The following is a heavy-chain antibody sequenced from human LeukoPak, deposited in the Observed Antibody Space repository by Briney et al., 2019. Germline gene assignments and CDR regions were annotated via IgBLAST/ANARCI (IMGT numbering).Heavy chain of an antibody. Sequence: SETLSLTCTVSGGSISSYYWSWIRQPPGKGLEWIGYIYYSGSTNYNPSLKSRVTISVDTSKNQFSLKLSSVTAADTAVYYCARMFEDIVVVPAATDPKRVHYGMDVWGQGTTVTVSS. J-gene: IGHJ6*02. CDR3: ARMFEDIVVVPAATDPKRVHYGMDV. CDR1: GGSISSYY. D-gene: IGHD2-2*01. CDR2: IYYSGST. V-gene: IGHV4-59*12.